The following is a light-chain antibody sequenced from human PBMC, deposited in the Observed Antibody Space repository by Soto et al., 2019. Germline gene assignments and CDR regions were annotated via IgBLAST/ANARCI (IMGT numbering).Light chain of an antibody. CDR1: QSVDNF. J-gene: IGKJ1*01. Sequence: EIVLTQSPATLSLSPGERATLSCRASQSVDNFLAWYQQKPGQAPRLLIYDASNRATGIPARFSGSGSGTDFTLTISSLEPEDLAVYYCQQYGSSPWTFGQGTKVEIK. CDR2: DAS. CDR3: QQYGSSPWT. V-gene: IGKV3-11*01.